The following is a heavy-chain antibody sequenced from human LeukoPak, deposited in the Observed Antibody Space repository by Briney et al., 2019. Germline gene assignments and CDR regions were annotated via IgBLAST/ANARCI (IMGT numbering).Heavy chain of an antibody. CDR2: INYSGST. CDR1: GGSFSGYY. V-gene: IGHV4-34*01. D-gene: IGHD6-13*01. Sequence: SETLSLTCAVYGGSFSGYYWGWIRQPPGKGLEWIGSINYSGSTYYNPSLKSRVTISVDTSKNQFSLKLSSVTAADTAVYYCARDSIAAAGYNWFDPWGQGTLVTVSS. CDR3: ARDSIAAAGYNWFDP. J-gene: IGHJ5*02.